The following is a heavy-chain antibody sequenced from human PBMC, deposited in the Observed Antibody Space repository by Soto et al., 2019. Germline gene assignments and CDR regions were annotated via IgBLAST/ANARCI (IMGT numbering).Heavy chain of an antibody. V-gene: IGHV4-34*01. CDR1: GGSFSGYY. Sequence: PSETLSLTCAVYGGSFSGYYWSWIRHPPGKGLEWIGEINHSGSTNYNPSLESRVTISVDTSKNQFSLKLSSVTAADTAVYYCARGHFSMKSSSPPKSIDYWGQGTLGT. CDR3: ARGHFSMKSSSPPKSIDY. J-gene: IGHJ4*02. D-gene: IGHD6-6*01. CDR2: INHSGST.